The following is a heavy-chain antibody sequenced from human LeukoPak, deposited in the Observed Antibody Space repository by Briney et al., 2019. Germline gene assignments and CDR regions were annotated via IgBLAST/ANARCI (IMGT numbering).Heavy chain of an antibody. CDR3: AAFHGRPTGTTIMVDNWFDP. V-gene: IGHV1-18*01. CDR1: GYTFTSYG. D-gene: IGHD1-1*01. J-gene: IGHJ5*02. CDR2: ISAYNGNT. Sequence: ASVKLSCNASGYTFTSYGISGLRQAPGQRLEWMGWISAYNGNTNYAQKLQGRVTMTTDTSTSTAYMELSSLRSEDTAVYYCAAFHGRPTGTTIMVDNWFDPWGQGTLVTVSS.